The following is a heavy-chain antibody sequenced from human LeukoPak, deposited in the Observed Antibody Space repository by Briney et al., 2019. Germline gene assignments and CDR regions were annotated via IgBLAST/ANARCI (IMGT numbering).Heavy chain of an antibody. CDR1: GFTFSSYA. Sequence: GGSLRLSCAASGFTFSSYAMSWVRQAPGKGLEWVSAISGSGGSTYYADSVKGRFTISRDNSKNTLYLQMNSLRAEDTAVYYCANYYYGSGSYFEVRAFDIWGRRTMVTVSS. J-gene: IGHJ3*02. V-gene: IGHV3-23*01. CDR3: ANYYYGSGSYFEVRAFDI. CDR2: ISGSGGST. D-gene: IGHD3-10*01.